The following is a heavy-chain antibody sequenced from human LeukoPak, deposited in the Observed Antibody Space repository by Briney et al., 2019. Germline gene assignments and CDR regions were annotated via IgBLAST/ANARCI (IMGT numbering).Heavy chain of an antibody. CDR1: GFTFGDYA. Sequence: GRSLRLSCTASGFTFGDYAMSWFRQAPGKGLEWVGFIRSKAYGGTTEYAASVKGRFTISRDDSKSIAYLQMNSLKTEDTAMYYCTRDLGYSGYDNPRIQLWVLFDYWGQGTLVTVSS. J-gene: IGHJ4*02. V-gene: IGHV3-49*03. D-gene: IGHD5-12*01. CDR2: IRSKAYGGTT. CDR3: TRDLGYSGYDNPRIQLWVLFDY.